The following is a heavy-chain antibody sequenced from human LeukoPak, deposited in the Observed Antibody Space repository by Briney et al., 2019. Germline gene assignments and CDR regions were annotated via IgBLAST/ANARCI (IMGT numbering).Heavy chain of an antibody. CDR2: IIPIFGTA. CDR3: ARASSGGSCSSAGYFQH. CDR1: GGTFSSYA. Sequence: SVKVSCKASGGTFSSYAISWVRQAPGQGLEWMGGIIPIFGTANYAQKFQGRVTITADESTSTAYMELSSLRSDDTAVYYYARASSGGSCSSAGYFQHWGQRTLVTVSS. D-gene: IGHD2-15*01. V-gene: IGHV1-69*13. J-gene: IGHJ1*01.